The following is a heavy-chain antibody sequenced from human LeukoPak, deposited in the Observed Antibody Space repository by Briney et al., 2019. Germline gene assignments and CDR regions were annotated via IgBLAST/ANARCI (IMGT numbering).Heavy chain of an antibody. Sequence: SETLSLTCTVSGGSISSYYWSWIRQPPGKGLEWIGYIYYSGSTNYNPSLKSRVTISVDTSKSQFSLQLSSVTAADTAVYYCARGPKTEIDYWGQGTLVTVSS. CDR3: ARGPKTEIDY. CDR2: IYYSGST. J-gene: IGHJ4*02. CDR1: GGSISSYY. V-gene: IGHV4-59*01.